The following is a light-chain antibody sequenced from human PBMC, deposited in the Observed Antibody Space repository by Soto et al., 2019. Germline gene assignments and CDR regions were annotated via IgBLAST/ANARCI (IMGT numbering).Light chain of an antibody. Sequence: QSALTQPAYVSGSPGQSITISCTGTISDIGGYNFISWYQHHPGKAPKLVIYDVNNRPSGISYRFSGSKSGNTASLTISGLQAEDEADYYCASYTRTTTLVFGGGTKPTVL. V-gene: IGLV2-14*01. CDR3: ASYTRTTTLV. J-gene: IGLJ2*01. CDR1: ISDIGGYNF. CDR2: DVN.